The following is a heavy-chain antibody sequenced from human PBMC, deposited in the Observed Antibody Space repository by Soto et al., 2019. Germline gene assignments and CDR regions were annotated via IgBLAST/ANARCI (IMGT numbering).Heavy chain of an antibody. Sequence: GASVKVSCKASGYIFTSLAIHWVRQAPGQRLEWMGWINPGNGKIKYSQSFQGRVTITRDTSASTAYMELSSLRSEDTAVYFCARDLDAYNSTGYWGQGTLVTVSS. V-gene: IGHV1-3*01. J-gene: IGHJ4*02. CDR1: GYIFTSLA. CDR2: INPGNGKI. CDR3: ARDLDAYNSTGY. D-gene: IGHD1-1*01.